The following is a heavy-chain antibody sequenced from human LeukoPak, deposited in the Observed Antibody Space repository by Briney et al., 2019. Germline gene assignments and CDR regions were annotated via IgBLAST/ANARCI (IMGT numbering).Heavy chain of an antibody. V-gene: IGHV4-38-2*02. CDR3: ARDRRGMVREYYFDY. D-gene: IGHD3-10*01. Sequence: SETLSLTCAVSGYSISSGYYWGWIRQPPGKGLKWIGSIYHSGGTYYNPSLKSRVTISVDTSKNQFSLKLSSVTAADTAVYYCARDRRGMVREYYFDYWGQGTLVTVSS. CDR1: GYSISSGYY. CDR2: IYHSGGT. J-gene: IGHJ4*02.